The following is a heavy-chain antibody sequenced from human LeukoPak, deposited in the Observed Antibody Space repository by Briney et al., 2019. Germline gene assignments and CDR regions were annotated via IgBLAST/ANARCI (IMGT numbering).Heavy chain of an antibody. J-gene: IGHJ4*02. V-gene: IGHV4-59*11. Sequence: SETLSLTCTVSGGSISSHYWSWIRQPPGKGLGWIGYIYYSGSTNYNPSLKSRVTISVDTPKNQFSLKLSSVTAADTAVYYCARVDSNGSGSYYLNYWGQGTLVTVSS. CDR2: IYYSGST. D-gene: IGHD3-10*01. CDR3: ARVDSNGSGSYYLNY. CDR1: GGSISSHY.